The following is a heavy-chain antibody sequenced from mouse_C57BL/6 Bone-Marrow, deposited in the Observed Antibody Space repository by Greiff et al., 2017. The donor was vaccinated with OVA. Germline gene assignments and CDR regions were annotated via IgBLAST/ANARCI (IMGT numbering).Heavy chain of an antibody. CDR2: IYPRSGNT. CDR3: AKSGYDYDWFAY. Sequence: QVQLKESGAELARPGASVKLSCKASGYTFTSYGISWVKQRTGQGLEWIGEIYPRSGNTYYNEKFKGKATLTADKSSSTAYMELRSLTSEDSAVYICAKSGYDYDWFAYWGPETLVTVSA. CDR1: GYTFTSYG. J-gene: IGHJ3*01. V-gene: IGHV1-81*01. D-gene: IGHD2-4*01.